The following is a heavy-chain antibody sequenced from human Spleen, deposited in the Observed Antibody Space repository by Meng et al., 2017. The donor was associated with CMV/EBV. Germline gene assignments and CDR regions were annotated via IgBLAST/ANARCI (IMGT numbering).Heavy chain of an antibody. V-gene: IGHV3-30*02. CDR3: ATTFESRGYYYYGMDL. Sequence: GESLKISCVASGFTFSTFGMHWVRQAPGRGLEWVAFIRYDGSIQHYPDSVKGRFTISRDNSKNTLYLQMNSLRAGDTAVYYCATTFESRGYYYYGMDLWGQGTTVTVSS. CDR1: GFTFSTFG. J-gene: IGHJ6*02. CDR2: IRYDGSIQ. D-gene: IGHD3-10*01.